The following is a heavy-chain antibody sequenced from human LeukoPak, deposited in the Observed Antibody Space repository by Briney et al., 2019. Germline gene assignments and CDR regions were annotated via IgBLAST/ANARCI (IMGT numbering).Heavy chain of an antibody. D-gene: IGHD3-10*01. CDR2: IRTKANNYAT. J-gene: IGHJ4*02. CDR1: RFKLSGSP. V-gene: IGHV3-73*01. CDR3: ARPSQYGSVTDYYFDS. Sequence: PGGSLRLSCAASRFKLSGSPMHWVRQASGKGLEWVGHIRTKANNYATIYAASVKGRFTISRDDSKNTAYLQMNSLKTEDTAVYYCARPSQYGSVTDYYFDSWGQGTLVTVSS.